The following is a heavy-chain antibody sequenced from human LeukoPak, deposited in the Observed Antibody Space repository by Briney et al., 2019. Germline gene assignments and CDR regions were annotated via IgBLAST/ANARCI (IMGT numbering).Heavy chain of an antibody. CDR2: ISGSGSNT. V-gene: IGHV3-23*01. CDR1: GFTFSDYA. CDR3: ARDVRILGLIDH. Sequence: GGSLRLSCAASGFTFSDYAMTWARQAPGKGLEWVSAISGSGSNTYYADSAKGRFTISRDNTKNTLSLQMNSLRAEDTAIYYCARDVRILGLIDHWGQGTLVTVSS. J-gene: IGHJ4*02. D-gene: IGHD1-26*01.